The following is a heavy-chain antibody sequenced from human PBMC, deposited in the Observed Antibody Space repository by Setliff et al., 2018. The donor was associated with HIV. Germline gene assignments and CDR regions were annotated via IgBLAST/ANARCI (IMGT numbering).Heavy chain of an antibody. V-gene: IGHV1-8*03. Sequence: ASVKVSCKASGYTFTKYDINWVRQATGQGLEWMGWMNPNSGNAEYAQRFQGRVTLTRNTSISTAYMELSSLTSEDTAVYFCARKEVIGPRRLYYYLDLWGRGTLVTVSS. D-gene: IGHD6-6*01. CDR2: MNPNSGNA. J-gene: IGHJ2*01. CDR1: GYTFTKYD. CDR3: ARKEVIGPRRLYYYLDL.